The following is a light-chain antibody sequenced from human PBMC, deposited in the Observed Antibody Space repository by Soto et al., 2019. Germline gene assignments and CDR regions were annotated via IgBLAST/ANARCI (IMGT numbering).Light chain of an antibody. J-gene: IGKJ5*01. V-gene: IGKV1-39*01. CDR1: QSISTY. Sequence: DIQMTQSPSSLSASVGDTVTITCRASQSISTYLNWYQQKPGKAPNLLIYTTSSLHSGVPSRFSGSGSGTDFTLTISSLQPEDFATYYCQQSYGTPITFGQGTRLEI. CDR2: TTS. CDR3: QQSYGTPIT.